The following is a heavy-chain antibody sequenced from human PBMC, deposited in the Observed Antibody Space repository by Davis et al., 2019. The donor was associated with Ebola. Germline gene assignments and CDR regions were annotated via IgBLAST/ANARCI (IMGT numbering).Heavy chain of an antibody. J-gene: IGHJ3*01. CDR2: IKKDGREK. V-gene: IGHV3-7*01. CDR1: GFTFSNYW. Sequence: GGSLRLSCAASGFTFSNYWMARVRQAPGKGLEWVANIKKDGREKYYVDSLKGRFTISRDNARNSLYLQMNRLGAEDTAVYYCVRDTPDDAVVVAPTWDALDVWGQGTVVTVSS. D-gene: IGHD2-15*01. CDR3: VRDTPDDAVVVAPTWDALDV.